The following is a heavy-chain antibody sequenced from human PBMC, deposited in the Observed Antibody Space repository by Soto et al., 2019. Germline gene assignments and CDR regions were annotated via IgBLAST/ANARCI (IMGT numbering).Heavy chain of an antibody. V-gene: IGHV1-24*01. CDR1: GYTLTELS. D-gene: IGHD3-10*01. J-gene: IGHJ4*02. CDR2: FDPEDGET. Sequence: QVQLVQSGAEVKKPGASVKVSCKVSGYTLTELSMHWVRQAPGKGLEWMGGFDPEDGETIYAQKFQGRVTMTEDTSTDTAYMELSSLRSEDTAVYYCATSRRKLLWFGELLSRAGDYWGQGTLVTVSS. CDR3: ATSRRKLLWFGELLSRAGDY.